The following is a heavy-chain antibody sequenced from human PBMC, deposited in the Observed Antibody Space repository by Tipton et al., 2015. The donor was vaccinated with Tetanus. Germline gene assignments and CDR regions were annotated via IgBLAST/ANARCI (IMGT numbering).Heavy chain of an antibody. D-gene: IGHD1-1*01. CDR1: GYTFTSFG. CDR2: INTDKGST. J-gene: IGHJ4*02. V-gene: IGHV1-18*01. Sequence: SGAEVKKPGASVKVSCKASGYTFTSFGINWVRQAPGQGLEWMGWINTDKGSTNYAQNLQGRVIMTTDTSTLTAYMELRSLRSDDTAVYYCARGGTMDYWGQGTLVTVSA. CDR3: ARGGTMDY.